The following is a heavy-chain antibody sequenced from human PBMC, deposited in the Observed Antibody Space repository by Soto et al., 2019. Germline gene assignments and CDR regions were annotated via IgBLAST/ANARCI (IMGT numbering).Heavy chain of an antibody. CDR1: GGSFSSGSYY. Sequence: KPAETLSLTCTVSGGSFSSGSYYWSWIRQPPGKGLEWIGYIYYSGSTNYNPSLKSRVTISVDTSKNQFSLKLSSVTAADTAVYYCARDHRVLRFLEWSHDAFDIWGQGTMVTVSS. CDR2: IYYSGST. CDR3: ARDHRVLRFLEWSHDAFDI. J-gene: IGHJ3*02. V-gene: IGHV4-61*01. D-gene: IGHD3-3*01.